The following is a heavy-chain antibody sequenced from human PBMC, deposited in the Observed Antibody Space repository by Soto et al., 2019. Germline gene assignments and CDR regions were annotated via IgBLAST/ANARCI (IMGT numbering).Heavy chain of an antibody. V-gene: IGHV2-70*11. D-gene: IGHD1-1*01. CDR1: GCLPTTQGMC. CDR2: IDWGDSK. CDR3: AREIWNHGGDYYRGVDV. Sequence: SGPTLVNPTQTLTLTCSFSGCLPTTQGMCVIWIRQPPGKALEWLARIDWGDSKYYSTSLKSRLTISKVTSKNQVVLTMTHLDPLDTATYYCAREIWNHGGDYYRGVDVWGQGT. J-gene: IGHJ6*02.